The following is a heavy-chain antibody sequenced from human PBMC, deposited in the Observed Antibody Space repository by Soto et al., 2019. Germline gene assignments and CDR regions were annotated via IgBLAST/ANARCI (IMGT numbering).Heavy chain of an antibody. CDR2: ISSSSSYT. CDR1: GFTFSDYY. Sequence: QVQLVESGGGLVKPGGSLRLSCAAAGFTFSDYYMSWIRQAPGKGLEWVSYISSSSSYTNYADSVKGRFTNSRDNAKNSLYLQMNSLRAEDTAVYDCARSIAARGWFDPWGQGTLVTVSS. V-gene: IGHV3-11*06. D-gene: IGHD6-6*01. J-gene: IGHJ5*02. CDR3: ARSIAARGWFDP.